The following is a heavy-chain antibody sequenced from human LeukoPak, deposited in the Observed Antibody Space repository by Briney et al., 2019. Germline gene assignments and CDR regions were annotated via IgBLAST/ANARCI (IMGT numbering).Heavy chain of an antibody. CDR1: GFTFGDYA. CDR3: TRAKGDYDFWSGYYYNYYYYYGMDV. D-gene: IGHD3-3*01. CDR2: IRSKAYGGTT. Sequence: GGSLRLPCTASGFTFGDYAMSWVRQAPGKGLEWVGFIRSKAYGGTTEYAASVKGRFTISRDDSKSIAYLQMNSLKTEDTAVYYCTRAKGDYDFWSGYYYNYYYYYGMDVWGQGTTVTVSS. V-gene: IGHV3-49*04. J-gene: IGHJ6*02.